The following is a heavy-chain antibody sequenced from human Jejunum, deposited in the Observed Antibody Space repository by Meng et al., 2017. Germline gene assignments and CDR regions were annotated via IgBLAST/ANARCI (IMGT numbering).Heavy chain of an antibody. CDR1: GFTFNNFA. CDR2: ISHGVNGGST. CDR3: AKSTVDFAWSYYFDS. J-gene: IGHJ4*02. Sequence: GGSLRLSCFVSGFTFNNFAMSWVRQAPGKGLEWVAGISHGVNGGSTFYADSVEGRFFVFRDSSKNILSLHMNSLRAEDTAIYYCAKSTVDFAWSYYFDSWGQGTLVTGAS. D-gene: IGHD3-9*01. V-gene: IGHV3-23*01.